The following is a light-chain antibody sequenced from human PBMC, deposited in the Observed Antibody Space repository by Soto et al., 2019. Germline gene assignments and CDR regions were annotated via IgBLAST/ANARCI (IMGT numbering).Light chain of an antibody. CDR2: EAS. V-gene: IGKV3-11*01. J-gene: IGKJ1*01. CDR3: QQRSNWPPWT. CDR1: QSISSY. Sequence: IVVTQSPATLSLSPWERATLSCRASQSISSYLAWYQQKPGQAPRLLRYEASNRATGIPARFSGSGSGTDFTLTISSLEPEDFAVYYCQQRSNWPPWTFGQGTKVDIK.